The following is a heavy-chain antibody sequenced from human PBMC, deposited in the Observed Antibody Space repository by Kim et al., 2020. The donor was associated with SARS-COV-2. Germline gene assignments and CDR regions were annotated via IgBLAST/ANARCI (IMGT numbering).Heavy chain of an antibody. CDR3: VKDFISMNGVYDTFDI. D-gene: IGHD3-3*01. Sequence: GGSLRLSCVGSGFPVHIYEMSWVRQAPGKGLEWVSAIGSGDYNRFDAGVVGGRFSLSRDHYKSADYLQMHSLRAEDTAVYYCVKDFISMNGVYDTFDIWGQGTMVPLPS. V-gene: IGHV3-23*01. CDR1: GFPVHIYE. J-gene: IGHJ3*02. CDR2: IGSGDYNR.